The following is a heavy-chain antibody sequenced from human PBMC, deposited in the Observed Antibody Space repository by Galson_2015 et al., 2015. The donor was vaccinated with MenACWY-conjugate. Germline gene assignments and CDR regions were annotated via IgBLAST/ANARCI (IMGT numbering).Heavy chain of an antibody. CDR1: GGSISSSSYY. V-gene: IGHV4-39*01. Sequence: SETLSLTCTVSGGSISSSSYYWGWLRQPPGKGLEWIGSIYYSGSTHYNPSLKSRVTISVDTSKNQLSLKLCSVTAADTAVYYCARQNGGNSAFLTGWYFQHWGQGTLVTVSS. D-gene: IGHD4-23*01. CDR2: IYYSGST. CDR3: ARQNGGNSAFLTGWYFQH. J-gene: IGHJ1*01.